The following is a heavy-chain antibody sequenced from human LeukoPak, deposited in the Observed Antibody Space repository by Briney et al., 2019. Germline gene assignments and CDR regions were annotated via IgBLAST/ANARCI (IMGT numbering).Heavy chain of an antibody. CDR3: AKDGLLWFGEYYYYYYMDV. J-gene: IGHJ6*03. Sequence: PGGSLRLSCAASGFTFSSYGMHWVRQAPGKGLEWVAFIRYDGSNKYYADSVKGRFTISRDNSKNTLYLQMNSLRAEDTAVYYCAKDGLLWFGEYYYYYYMDVWGKGTTVTISS. CDR1: GFTFSSYG. CDR2: IRYDGSNK. D-gene: IGHD3-10*01. V-gene: IGHV3-30*02.